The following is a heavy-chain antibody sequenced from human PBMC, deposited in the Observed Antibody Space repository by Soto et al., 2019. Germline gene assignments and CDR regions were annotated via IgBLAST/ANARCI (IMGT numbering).Heavy chain of an antibody. V-gene: IGHV4-30-4*01. D-gene: IGHD5-12*01. CDR2: IYYSGGT. CDR1: GGSISSGDYY. CDR3: ARDGSGYDIIDY. J-gene: IGHJ4*02. Sequence: PSETLSLTCTVFGGSISSGDYYWSWIRQPPGKGLEGIGYIYYSGGTYYNPSLKSRVTISVDTAENPFPLKLSSVTAADTAVYYCARDGSGYDIIDYWGQGPLVTVSS.